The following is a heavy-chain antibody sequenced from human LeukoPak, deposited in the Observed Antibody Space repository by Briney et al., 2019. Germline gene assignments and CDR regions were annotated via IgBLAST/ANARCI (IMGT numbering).Heavy chain of an antibody. CDR1: GFTFSSYW. J-gene: IGHJ5*02. CDR2: INSDGSTT. CDR3: ARGDEKTQYNWFDP. V-gene: IGHV3-74*01. D-gene: IGHD5-24*01. Sequence: QPGGSLRLSCAASGFTFSSYWMHWVRHAPGKGLVWVSRINSDGSTTAYADSVKGRFTISRDNAKNTLYLHMNSLRAEDTAVYYCARGDEKTQYNWFDPWGQGALVTVSS.